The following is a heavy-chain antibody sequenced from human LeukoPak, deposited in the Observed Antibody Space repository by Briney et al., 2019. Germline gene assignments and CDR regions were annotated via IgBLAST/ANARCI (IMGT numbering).Heavy chain of an antibody. Sequence: SETLSLTCTVSGGSISSGSYYWSWIRQPAGKGLEWIGRIYPSGSTNYNPSLRSRVTISIDTSKNQFSLKLSSVTAADTAVYYCARIGRPGVVIYYFDYWGQGTLVTVSS. CDR3: ARIGRPGVVIYYFDY. D-gene: IGHD3-3*01. CDR2: IYPSGST. CDR1: GGSISSGSYY. V-gene: IGHV4-61*02. J-gene: IGHJ4*02.